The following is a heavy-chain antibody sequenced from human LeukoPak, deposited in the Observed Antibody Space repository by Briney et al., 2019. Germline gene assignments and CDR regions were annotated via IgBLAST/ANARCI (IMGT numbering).Heavy chain of an antibody. CDR1: GFTFSSYA. J-gene: IGHJ4*02. V-gene: IGHV3-30*04. CDR2: ISYDGSNK. Sequence: GGSLRLSCAASGFTFSSYAMHWVRQAPGKGLEWVAVISYDGSNKYYADSVKGRFTISRDSGKNTLFLQMNSLRAEDAAVYYCVRGNDYGGPHYWGQGTLVTVSS. CDR3: VRGNDYGGPHY. D-gene: IGHD4-23*01.